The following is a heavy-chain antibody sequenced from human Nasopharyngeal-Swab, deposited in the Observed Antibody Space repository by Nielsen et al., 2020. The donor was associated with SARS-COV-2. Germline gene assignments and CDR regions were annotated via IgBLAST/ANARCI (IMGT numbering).Heavy chain of an antibody. CDR3: ARARGYSGYGFDY. V-gene: IGHV3-11*01. CDR2: ISSSGSTI. J-gene: IGHJ4*02. D-gene: IGHD5-12*01. Sequence: GESLKISRAASGFTFSDYYMSWIRQAPGKGPEWVSYISSSGSTIYYADSVKGRFTISRDNAKNSLYLQMNSLRAEDTAVYYCARARGYSGYGFDYWGQGTLVTVSS. CDR1: GFTFSDYY.